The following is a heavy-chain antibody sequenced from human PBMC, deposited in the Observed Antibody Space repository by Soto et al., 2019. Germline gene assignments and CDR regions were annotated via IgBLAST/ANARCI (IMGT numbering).Heavy chain of an antibody. CDR2: IYYSGST. CDR1: GGSISSSSYY. V-gene: IGHV4-39*01. J-gene: IGHJ6*02. D-gene: IGHD6-19*01. Sequence: SETLSLTCTVSGGSISSSSYYWGWIRQPPGKGLEWIGSIYYSGSTYYNPSLKSRVTISVDTSKNQFSLKLSSVTAADTAVYYCATTGGYSSGWYYYYYYGMDVWGQGTTVTSP. CDR3: ATTGGYSSGWYYYYYYGMDV.